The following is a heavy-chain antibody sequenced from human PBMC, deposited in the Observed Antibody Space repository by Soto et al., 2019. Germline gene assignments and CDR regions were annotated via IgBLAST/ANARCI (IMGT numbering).Heavy chain of an antibody. Sequence: PSETLSLTCTVSGGSIGIYYWNWIRQPPGKGLEWIGYIYYNGNTNYDPSLKSRVTMSVDTSKNQFSLKLRSMTAADTAVYYCARDNGYFDYRGQGTLVTVSS. J-gene: IGHJ4*02. V-gene: IGHV4-59*12. CDR2: IYYNGNT. CDR1: GGSIGIYY. D-gene: IGHD2-8*01. CDR3: ARDNGYFDY.